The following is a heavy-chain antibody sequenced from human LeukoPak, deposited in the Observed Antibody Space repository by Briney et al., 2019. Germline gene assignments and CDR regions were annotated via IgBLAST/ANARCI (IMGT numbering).Heavy chain of an antibody. CDR2: LYSGGTT. J-gene: IGHJ4*02. D-gene: IGHD2-2*01. CDR1: GFTVSDNY. CDR3: AKARVARAYYSSRGYYNFNY. Sequence: GGSLRLSCAASGFTVSDNYMSWVRQAPGKGLEWVSVLYSGGTTYYADSVKGRFTISRDNSRNTLFLQMDGLRAEDTAMYYCAKARVARAYYSSRGYYNFNYWGQGTLATVSS. V-gene: IGHV3-53*01.